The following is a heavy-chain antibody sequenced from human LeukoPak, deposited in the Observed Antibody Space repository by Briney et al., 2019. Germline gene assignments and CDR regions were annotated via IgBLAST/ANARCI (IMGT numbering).Heavy chain of an antibody. D-gene: IGHD3-10*01. CDR2: VKQDGSDK. J-gene: IGHJ5*02. CDR1: GFTFSSYW. V-gene: IGHV3-7*01. Sequence: GGSLRLSCAASGFTFSSYWMSWVRQTPGKGLEWVANVKQDGSDKYYGDSVKGRFTISRDNARNSLYLQVNSLGADDTAVYYCARDQVVRGHRVWFDPWGQGTLVTVSS. CDR3: ARDQVVRGHRVWFDP.